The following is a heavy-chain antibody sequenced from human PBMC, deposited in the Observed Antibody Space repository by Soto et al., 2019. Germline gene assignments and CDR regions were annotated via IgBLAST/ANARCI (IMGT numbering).Heavy chain of an antibody. CDR1: GYSFTSLD. D-gene: IGHD1-26*01. CDR2: MQPSTGRT. J-gene: IGHJ4*02. V-gene: IGHV1-8*01. CDR3: AGGVSAGVDY. Sequence: ASVNVSCKASGYSFTSLDINWVRQTAGQGLEWMGWMQPSTGRTGYAQKFQGRVTMTRDTSINTAYMELTTLTSDDTAFYYCAGGVSAGVDYWGQGTMVIVSS.